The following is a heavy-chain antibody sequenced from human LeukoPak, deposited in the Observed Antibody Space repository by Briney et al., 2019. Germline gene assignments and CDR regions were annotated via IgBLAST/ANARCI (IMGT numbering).Heavy chain of an antibody. J-gene: IGHJ6*03. D-gene: IGHD2-15*01. CDR1: GGSISSYY. Sequence: SETLSLTCTVSGGSISSYYWSWIRQPPGKGLEWIGYIYYNGSTNYNPSLKSRVTISVDTSKNQFSLKLSSVTAADTAVYYCARASPGFSRIPYYYYYCYMDVWGKGTTVTVSS. CDR2: IYYNGST. V-gene: IGHV4-59*01. CDR3: ARASPGFSRIPYYYYYCYMDV.